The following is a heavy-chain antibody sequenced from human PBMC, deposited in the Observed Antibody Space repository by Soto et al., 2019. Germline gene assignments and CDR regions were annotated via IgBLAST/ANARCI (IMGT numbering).Heavy chain of an antibody. CDR2: ISYDGSNK. J-gene: IGHJ6*02. CDR1: GFTFSSYG. D-gene: IGHD3-22*01. V-gene: IGHV3-30*03. CDR3: ARDSSGYYYYYYGIDV. Sequence: QVQLVESGGGVVQPGRSLRLSCAASGFTFSSYGMHWVRQAPGKGLEWVAVISYDGSNKYYADSVKGRFTISRDNSKNTLYLQMNSLRAEDTAVYYCARDSSGYYYYYYGIDVWCQGTTVTVSS.